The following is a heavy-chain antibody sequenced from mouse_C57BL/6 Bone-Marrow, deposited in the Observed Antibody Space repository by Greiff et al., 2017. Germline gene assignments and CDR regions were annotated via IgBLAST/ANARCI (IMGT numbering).Heavy chain of an antibody. J-gene: IGHJ1*03. V-gene: IGHV5-16*01. D-gene: IGHD1-1*01. CDR3: ARITTVNGYFDV. CDR2: INYDGSST. Sequence: EVNVVESEGGLVQPGSSMKLSCTASGFTFSDYYMAWVRQVPEKGLEWVANINYDGSSTYYLDSLKSRFIISRDNAKNILYLQMSSLKSEDTATYYCARITTVNGYFDVWGTGTTVTVSS. CDR1: GFTFSDYY.